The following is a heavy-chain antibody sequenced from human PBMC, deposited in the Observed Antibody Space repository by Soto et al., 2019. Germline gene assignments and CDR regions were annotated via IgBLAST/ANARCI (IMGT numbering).Heavy chain of an antibody. Sequence: PSETLSLTCTVSGGSISSGGYYWSWIRQHPGKGLEWIGYIYYSGSTYYNPSLKSRVTISVDTSKNRFSLKLSSVTAADTAVYYCARALHSSSWTYYYYYCGMDVWGQGTTVTVSS. V-gene: IGHV4-31*03. CDR1: GGSISSGGYY. D-gene: IGHD6-13*01. J-gene: IGHJ6*02. CDR3: ARALHSSSWTYYYYYCGMDV. CDR2: IYYSGST.